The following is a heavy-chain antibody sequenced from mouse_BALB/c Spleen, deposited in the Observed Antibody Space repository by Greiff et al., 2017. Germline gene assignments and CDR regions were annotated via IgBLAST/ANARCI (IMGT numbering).Heavy chain of an antibody. J-gene: IGHJ2*01. D-gene: IGHD2-4*01. CDR1: GFTFSSYA. V-gene: IGHV5-6-5*01. CDR3: ARGRGITTTVGFDY. Sequence: EVMLVESGGGLVKPGGSLKLSCAASGFTFSSYAMSWVRQTPEKRLEWVASISSGGSTYYPDSVKGRFTISRDNARNILYLQMSSLRSEDTAMYYCARGRGITTTVGFDYWGQGTTLTVSS. CDR2: ISSGGST.